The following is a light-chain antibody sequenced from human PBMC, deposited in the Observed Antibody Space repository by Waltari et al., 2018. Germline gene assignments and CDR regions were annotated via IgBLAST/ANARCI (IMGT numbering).Light chain of an antibody. J-gene: IGKJ3*01. V-gene: IGKV3-20*01. CDR1: QSVNSRY. CDR2: GAA. CDR3: QQYGSSPPTG. Sequence: EIVLTQSPGTLSLSPGERATLSCRASQSVNSRYFSGYQQKSGQAPRLLIHGAASNAPGIPDRFSGSGSGTDFTLTISRLEPEDFAVYYCQQYGSSPPTGFGPGTKLDIK.